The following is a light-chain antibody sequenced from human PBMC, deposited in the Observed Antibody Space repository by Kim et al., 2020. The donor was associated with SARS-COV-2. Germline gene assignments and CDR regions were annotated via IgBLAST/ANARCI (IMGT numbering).Light chain of an antibody. CDR3: QQSYDIPYT. V-gene: IGKV1-39*01. Sequence: ASIEGRVTITCLAGYSVSRHLHWYQLKPGKAPKVLICATSNLLNGVASTFSGSGYGAEYTLTITSLQPEDFATYYCQQSYDIPYTFGQGTRLEI. CDR1: YSVSRH. J-gene: IGKJ2*01. CDR2: ATS.